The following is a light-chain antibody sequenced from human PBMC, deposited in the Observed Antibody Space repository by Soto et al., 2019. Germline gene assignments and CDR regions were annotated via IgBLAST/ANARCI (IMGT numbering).Light chain of an antibody. V-gene: IGLV2-14*01. Sequence: QSALTQPASVSGSPGQSITISCTGTSSDVGGYNYVSWYQQHPGKAPKLMIYEVSNRPSGVSNRFSGSKSGNTASLAISGLQAEDEADYYSTSYTSSSTWVFGGGPKSPS. CDR2: EVS. CDR1: SSDVGGYNY. J-gene: IGLJ3*02. CDR3: TSYTSSSTWV.